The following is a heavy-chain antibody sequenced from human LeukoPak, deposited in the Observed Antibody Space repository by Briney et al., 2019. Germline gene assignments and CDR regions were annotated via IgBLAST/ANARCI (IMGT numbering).Heavy chain of an antibody. J-gene: IGHJ3*02. Sequence: SETLSLTCTVSGDSISSGDYYWGWIRQPAGKGLEWIGRISSSGSTNYNPSLKSRVTISVDTSKNQFSLKLSSVTAADTAVYFCARGPYSYDSSGAFDIWGQGTMVTVSS. D-gene: IGHD3-22*01. CDR2: ISSSGST. CDR1: GDSISSGDYY. CDR3: ARGPYSYDSSGAFDI. V-gene: IGHV4-61*02.